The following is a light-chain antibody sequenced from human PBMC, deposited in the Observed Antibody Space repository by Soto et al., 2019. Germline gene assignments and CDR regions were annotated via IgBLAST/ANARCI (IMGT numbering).Light chain of an antibody. Sequence: EIVLTQAPRTLSLSPGERATLSCRASQSVSSRNLAWYQQKPGQAPRLLIYGASTRATGIPARFSGSGSGTEFTLTISSLQSEDFAVXXXXXXXXXXXXFXQGTRREIK. J-gene: IGKJ5*01. CDR3: XXXXXXXXX. CDR1: QSVSSRN. CDR2: GAS. V-gene: IGKV3-15*01.